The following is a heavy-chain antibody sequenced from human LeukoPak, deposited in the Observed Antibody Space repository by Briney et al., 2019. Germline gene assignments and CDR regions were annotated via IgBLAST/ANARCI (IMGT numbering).Heavy chain of an antibody. CDR1: GFTFSNYD. Sequence: VGSLRLSCATSGFTFSNYDMHWVRQATGKGLEWVSAISIGGDTYYPGSVKGRFTISKESAKNSFYLQMNSLRTADTAVYYCARAHVGAGLAFDVWGRGTMVTVSP. CDR3: ARAHVGAGLAFDV. V-gene: IGHV3-13*01. D-gene: IGHD1-26*01. CDR2: ISIGGDT. J-gene: IGHJ3*01.